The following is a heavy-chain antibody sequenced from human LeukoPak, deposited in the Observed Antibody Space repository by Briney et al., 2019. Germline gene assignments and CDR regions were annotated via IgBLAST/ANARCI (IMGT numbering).Heavy chain of an antibody. CDR1: GGSFSGFY. D-gene: IGHD3-16*01. Sequence: SETLSLTCAVYGGSFSGFYWTWIRQPPGKGLEWVGEIIHTGSTNYNPSLKSRVTISVDTSKNQFSLNLTSVTAADTAVYYCARTWGGYWGQGTLVTVSS. V-gene: IGHV4-34*12. CDR3: ARTWGGY. J-gene: IGHJ4*02. CDR2: IIHTGST.